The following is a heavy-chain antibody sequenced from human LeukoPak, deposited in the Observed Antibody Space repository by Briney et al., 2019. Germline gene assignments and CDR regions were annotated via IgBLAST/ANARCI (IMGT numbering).Heavy chain of an antibody. CDR2: ISGSGGST. Sequence: GWSLRLSCAASGFTFNTYTMNWVRQAPGKGLEWVSAISGSGGSTYYADSVKGRFTISRDNSKNTLYLQMNSLRAEDTAVYYCANGATRNDFDYWGQGTLVTVSS. CDR3: ANGATRNDFDY. CDR1: GFTFNTYT. V-gene: IGHV3-23*01. J-gene: IGHJ4*02. D-gene: IGHD4-11*01.